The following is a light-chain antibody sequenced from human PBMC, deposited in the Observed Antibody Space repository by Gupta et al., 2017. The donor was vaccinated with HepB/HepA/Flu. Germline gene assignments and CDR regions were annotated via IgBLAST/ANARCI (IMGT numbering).Light chain of an antibody. CDR2: QNS. Sequence: SYALTQPPSVSVSPGPTASITCSGDKLGDKYACWYQQKPGQSPVLVIYQNSNRPAGIPGRFSCYASATTATLTIVGTQAGDDDYYYYQAWNSSNVVFGGGTKLTVL. CDR1: KLGDKY. J-gene: IGLJ2*01. CDR3: QAWNSSNVV. V-gene: IGLV3-1*01.